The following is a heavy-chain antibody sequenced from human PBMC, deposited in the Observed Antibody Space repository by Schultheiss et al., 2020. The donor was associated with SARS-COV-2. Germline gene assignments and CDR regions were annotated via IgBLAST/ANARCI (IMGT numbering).Heavy chain of an antibody. J-gene: IGHJ4*02. CDR3: ARAGVGATRD. CDR2: IYYSGST. CDR1: GGSISSGGYY. D-gene: IGHD1-26*01. Sequence: SETLSLTCTVSGGSISSGGYYWSWIRQHPGKGLEWIGYIYYSGSTYYNPSLKSRVTISVDKSKNQFSLKLSSVTAADTAVYYCARAGVGATRDWGQGTLVTVSS. V-gene: IGHV4-31*03.